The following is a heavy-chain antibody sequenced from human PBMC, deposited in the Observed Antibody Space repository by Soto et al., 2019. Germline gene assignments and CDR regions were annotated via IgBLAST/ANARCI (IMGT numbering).Heavy chain of an antibody. J-gene: IGHJ4*02. Sequence: GGSLRLSCAASGFTFSSYSMNWVRQAPGKGLEWVANIKLDGSEQYYADSVKGRFTISRDNAKNSLYLQMNSLRAEDTAVYYCTRPGYSYVIDHWGRGTLVTVSS. D-gene: IGHD5-18*01. V-gene: IGHV3-7*03. CDR2: IKLDGSEQ. CDR3: TRPGYSYVIDH. CDR1: GFTFSSYS.